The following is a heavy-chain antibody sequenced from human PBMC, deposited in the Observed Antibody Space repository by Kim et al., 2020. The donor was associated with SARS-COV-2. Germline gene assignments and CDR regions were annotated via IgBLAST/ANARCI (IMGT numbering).Heavy chain of an antibody. Sequence: ASVKVSCKVSGYTLTELSMHWVRQAPGKGLEWMGGFDPEDGETIYAQKFQGRVTMTEDTSTDTAYMELSSLRSEDTAVYYCATDPLDYYDSNQGWFDPWGQGTLVTVSS. CDR1: GYTLTELS. J-gene: IGHJ5*02. D-gene: IGHD3-22*01. CDR2: FDPEDGET. CDR3: ATDPLDYYDSNQGWFDP. V-gene: IGHV1-24*01.